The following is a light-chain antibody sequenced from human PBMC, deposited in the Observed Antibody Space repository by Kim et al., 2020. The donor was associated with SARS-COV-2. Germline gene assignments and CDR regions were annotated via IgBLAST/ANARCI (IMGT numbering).Light chain of an antibody. J-gene: IGLJ2*01. CDR2: YDS. CDR3: QVWDSSSDHRVV. V-gene: IGLV3-21*04. Sequence: PGKPAWVSCGGNSIGSKSVHWYQQKSGQAPILVIYYDSDRPSGIPERFSGSNSGNTATLTISRVEAGDEADYYCQVWDSSSDHRVVFGGGTQLTVL. CDR1: SIGSKS.